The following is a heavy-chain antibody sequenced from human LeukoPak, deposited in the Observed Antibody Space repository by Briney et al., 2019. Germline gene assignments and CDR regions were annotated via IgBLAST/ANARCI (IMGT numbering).Heavy chain of an antibody. Sequence: SVKVSCKASGYTFSDYYMHWVRQAPGQGLEWMGWINPYSGGTNYAEKFQGRVTMTRDTSITTAYMELSSLRSDDTAMYYCATLRRSGWYIGDWGQGTLVTVSS. CDR3: ATLRRSGWYIGD. D-gene: IGHD6-19*01. CDR1: GYTFSDYY. V-gene: IGHV1-2*02. J-gene: IGHJ4*02. CDR2: INPYSGGT.